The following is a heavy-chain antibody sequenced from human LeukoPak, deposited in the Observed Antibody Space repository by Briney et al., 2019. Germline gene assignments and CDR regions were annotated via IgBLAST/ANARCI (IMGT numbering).Heavy chain of an antibody. J-gene: IGHJ4*02. CDR2: INPGGGST. Sequence: ASVKVSCKASGYSFTSYYINWARQAPGQGLEWMGIINPGGGSTNYAQKFQGRLTVTRDTSTSTVYMELSSLRSEDTAFYYCAILPVVGTPAGWGQGTLVTVSS. D-gene: IGHD6-19*01. CDR3: AILPVVGTPAG. V-gene: IGHV1-46*01. CDR1: GYSFTSYY.